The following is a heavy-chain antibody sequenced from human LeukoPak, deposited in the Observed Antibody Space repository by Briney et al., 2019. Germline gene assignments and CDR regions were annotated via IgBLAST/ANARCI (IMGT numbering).Heavy chain of an antibody. V-gene: IGHV3-23*01. J-gene: IGHJ4*02. CDR1: GFTFSSYA. CDR3: AREQPPGVYFDY. Sequence: GGSLRLSCAASGFTFSSYAMSWVRQAPGKGLEWVSAIIGSGSSTYYADSVKGRFTISRDNSKNTLYLQMNSLRADDTAVYYCAREQPPGVYFDYWGQGTLVTVSS. CDR2: IIGSGSST. D-gene: IGHD3-10*01.